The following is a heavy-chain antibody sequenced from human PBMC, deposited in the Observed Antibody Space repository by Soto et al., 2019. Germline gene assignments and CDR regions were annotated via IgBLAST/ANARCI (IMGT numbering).Heavy chain of an antibody. CDR1: GYTLTELS. Sequence: ASVKVSCKVSGYTLTELSMHWVRQAPGKGLEWMGGFDPEDGETIYAQKFQGRVTITRDMSTSTAYMELSSLRSEDTAVYYCAAVEYIRDGYDVDYWGQGTLVTVSS. V-gene: IGHV1-24*01. CDR3: AAVEYIRDGYDVDY. J-gene: IGHJ4*02. CDR2: FDPEDGET. D-gene: IGHD5-12*01.